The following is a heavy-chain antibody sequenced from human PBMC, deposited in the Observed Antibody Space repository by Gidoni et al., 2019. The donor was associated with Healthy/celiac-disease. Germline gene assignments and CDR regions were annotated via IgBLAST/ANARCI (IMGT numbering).Heavy chain of an antibody. CDR2: IGGSGGRR. D-gene: IGHD3-10*01. CDR3: AKDPISSDGSGSYYKY. CDR1: GFPFTRYA. Sequence: EVQLLESGGGLVQPCGSLSLSCAASGFPFTRYAMSWVREAPGKGLEWVSAIGGSGGRRYYADAVKGRFTISRDNSKNTLYLQMNSLRAEDTAVYYCAKDPISSDGSGSYYKYWGQGTLVTVSS. J-gene: IGHJ4*02. V-gene: IGHV3-23*01.